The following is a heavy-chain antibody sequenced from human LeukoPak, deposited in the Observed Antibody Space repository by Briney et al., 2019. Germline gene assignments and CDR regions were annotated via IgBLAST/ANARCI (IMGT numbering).Heavy chain of an antibody. V-gene: IGHV4-30-2*01. CDR2: TYHSGST. CDR3: ARDSSSRSLFDY. J-gene: IGHJ4*02. Sequence: SQTLSLTCTVSGGSISSGGYYWSWIRQPPGKGLEWIGYTYHSGSTYYNPSLKSRVTISVDRSKNQFSLKLSSVTAADTAVYYCARDSSSRSLFDYWGQGTLVTVSS. CDR1: GGSISSGGYY. D-gene: IGHD6-13*01.